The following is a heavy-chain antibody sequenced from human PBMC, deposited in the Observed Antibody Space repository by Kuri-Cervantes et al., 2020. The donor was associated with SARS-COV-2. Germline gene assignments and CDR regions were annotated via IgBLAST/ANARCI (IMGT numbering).Heavy chain of an antibody. Sequence: GGSLRLSCAASGFTFSSYAMHWVRLAPGKGLEWVAVRSYDGSNKYYADSVKGRFTISRDNSKNTVYLEMDSLRADDTAVYYCAKDQLEQWLVYYYYMDVWGKGTTLTVSS. V-gene: IGHV3-30*04. CDR1: GFTFSSYA. D-gene: IGHD6-19*01. CDR3: AKDQLEQWLVYYYYMDV. J-gene: IGHJ6*03. CDR2: RSYDGSNK.